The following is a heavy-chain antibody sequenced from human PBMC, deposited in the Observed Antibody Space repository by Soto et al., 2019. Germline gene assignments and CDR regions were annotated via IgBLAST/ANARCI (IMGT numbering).Heavy chain of an antibody. CDR1: GFTFSNYY. CDR2: ISDSGSVT. D-gene: IGHD2-15*01. CDR3: ARCLLGVGDPFDI. V-gene: IGHV3-11*01. Sequence: QVQLVDSGGGLVKPGGSLRLSCAASGFTFSNYYMTWLRQAPGKGLEWISYISDSGSVTYYADSVQGRFSISRDNAKNSLFLEMNDLIVDDTAVYYCARCLLGVGDPFDIWGQGTMVTVSS. J-gene: IGHJ3*02.